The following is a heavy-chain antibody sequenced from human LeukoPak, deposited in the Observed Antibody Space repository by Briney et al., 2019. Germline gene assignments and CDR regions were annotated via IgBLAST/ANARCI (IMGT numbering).Heavy chain of an antibody. J-gene: IGHJ4*02. D-gene: IGHD3-22*01. Sequence: GGSLRLSCAASGFTFSTYGMHWVRQAPGKGLEWVSAISSSGGSTYYRDSVKGRFSISRDNSKSTLFLQMSSLRVEDTAVYYCAKDPMTPDFWGQGTLVTVSS. V-gene: IGHV3-23*01. CDR1: GFTFSTYG. CDR2: ISSSGGST. CDR3: AKDPMTPDF.